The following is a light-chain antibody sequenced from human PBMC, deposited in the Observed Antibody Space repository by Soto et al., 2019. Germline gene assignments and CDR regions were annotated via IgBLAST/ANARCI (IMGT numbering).Light chain of an antibody. CDR2: DAS. CDR3: QQYNSYPWT. J-gene: IGKJ1*01. CDR1: QSLNSL. V-gene: IGKV1-5*01. Sequence: DIQMTQSPSTLSASVGDRVTTTCRASQSLNSLLAWYQQKPGKAPKLLIYDASTLESGVPSRFSGSGSGTEFTLTISSLQPDDFATYYCQQYNSYPWTFGQGTKVDI.